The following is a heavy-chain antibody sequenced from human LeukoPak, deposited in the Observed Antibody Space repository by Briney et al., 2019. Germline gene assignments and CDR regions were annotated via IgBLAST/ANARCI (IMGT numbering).Heavy chain of an antibody. D-gene: IGHD6-13*01. J-gene: IGHJ4*02. CDR3: AKQSAGSAAWYSLHYDF. CDR1: GFIFNKYA. V-gene: IGHV3-23*01. CDR2: VDGGGGGT. Sequence: GGSLRLSCAASGFIFNKYAMTWVRQAPGRGLEWVSSVDGGGGGTYYADSVKGRFTISRDNSKDTLYLQMNGLRAEDTAVYFCAKQSAGSAAWYSLHYDFWGQGTLVTVSS.